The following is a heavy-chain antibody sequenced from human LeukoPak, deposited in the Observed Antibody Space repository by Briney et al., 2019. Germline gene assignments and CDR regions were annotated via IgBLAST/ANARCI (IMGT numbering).Heavy chain of an antibody. Sequence: EASVKVSCKASGGTFSSYAISWVRQAPGQGLEWMGGIIPIFGTANYAQKFQGRVTMTRDMSTSTDYMELSSLRSEDTAVYYCARDNSVGDTAWWFDPWGQGTLVTVSS. CDR1: GGTFSSYA. D-gene: IGHD1-26*01. CDR3: ARDNSVGDTAWWFDP. V-gene: IGHV1-69*05. CDR2: IIPIFGTA. J-gene: IGHJ5*02.